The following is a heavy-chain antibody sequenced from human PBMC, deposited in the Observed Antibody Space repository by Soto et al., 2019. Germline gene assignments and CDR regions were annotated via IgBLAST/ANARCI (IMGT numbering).Heavy chain of an antibody. CDR2: SNDSGST. CDR1: GGSFSGYY. CDR3: ASNEMATTAPDY. V-gene: IGHV4-34*01. Sequence: QVQLQQWGAGLLKPSETLSLSCAVYGGSFSGYYWSWIRQPQGKGLEWIGESNDSGSTNYNPSLKSRVTISVDPSKHPFSLKLSSVTAADTAVYYCASNEMATTAPDYWGQGTLVTVSS. J-gene: IGHJ4*02. D-gene: IGHD5-12*01.